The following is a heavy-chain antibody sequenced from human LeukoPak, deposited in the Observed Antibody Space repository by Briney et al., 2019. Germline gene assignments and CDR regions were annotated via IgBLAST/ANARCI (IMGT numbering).Heavy chain of an antibody. CDR2: ISASGSAT. Sequence: GGSLRLSSAASGFIFSNYGMNWVRQAPGKGLEWVAAISASGSATSYADSVKGRFTISGDNSKNTLYLQMNSLRAEGTAIYYCAKSTPRGVIGTTGSVDYWGQGTLVTVSS. D-gene: IGHD1-1*01. CDR1: GFIFSNYG. J-gene: IGHJ4*02. CDR3: AKSTPRGVIGTTGSVDY. V-gene: IGHV3-23*01.